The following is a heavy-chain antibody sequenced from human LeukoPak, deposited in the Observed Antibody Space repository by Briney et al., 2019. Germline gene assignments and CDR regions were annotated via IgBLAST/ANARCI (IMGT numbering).Heavy chain of an antibody. CDR1: GFTFSNYW. Sequence: GGSLRLSCAASGFTFSNYWMHWVRQAPGKWLVWVSRINSDGINTSYADSVKGRFTISRDNAKNTLDLQMNSLRAEDTAVYYCARDLGQYYDTSDNWFDPWGQGTLVTVSS. CDR3: ARDLGQYYDTSDNWFDP. D-gene: IGHD3-22*01. J-gene: IGHJ5*02. V-gene: IGHV3-74*01. CDR2: INSDGINT.